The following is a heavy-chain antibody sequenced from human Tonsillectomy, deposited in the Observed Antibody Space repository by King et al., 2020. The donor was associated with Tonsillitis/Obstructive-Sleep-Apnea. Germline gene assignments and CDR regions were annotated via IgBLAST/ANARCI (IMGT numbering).Heavy chain of an antibody. Sequence: VQLVESGGGSVQPGGSLRLSCAASGFTFTSYAMTWVRQAPGKGLEWVSSFSDNGAGTHYADSVKGRFTISRDNSKSTLYLQMNSLRVDDTAVYYCAGGPAGADYYYMAVWGKGTTVTVSS. CDR3: AGGPAGADYYYMAV. V-gene: IGHV3-23*04. D-gene: IGHD6-19*01. J-gene: IGHJ6*03. CDR1: GFTFTSYA. CDR2: FSDNGAGT.